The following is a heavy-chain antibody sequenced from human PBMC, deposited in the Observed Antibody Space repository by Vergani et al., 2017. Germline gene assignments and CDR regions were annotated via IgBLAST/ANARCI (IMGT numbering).Heavy chain of an antibody. CDR1: GFTFSSYA. D-gene: IGHD4-17*01. CDR2: IGGSGVHT. CDR3: AKSAFSDYSSLHHFYYMDV. J-gene: IGHJ6*03. V-gene: IGHV3-23*01. Sequence: EVQLLESGGGLLQPGGSLRLSCAASGFTFSSYAMSWVRQAPGKGLEWVSLIGGSGVHTYYADSVKGWFTISRDNSKNTLYLQMNSLRAEDTAVYYCAKSAFSDYSSLHHFYYMDVWAKGPRSPSP.